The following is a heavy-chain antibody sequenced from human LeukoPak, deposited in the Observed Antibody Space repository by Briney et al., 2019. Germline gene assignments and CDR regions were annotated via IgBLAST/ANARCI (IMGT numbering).Heavy chain of an antibody. V-gene: IGHV4-59*11. CDR2: IYYSGST. J-gene: IGHJ4*02. CDR1: GGSISSHY. CDR3: ARDRGGYNNFDY. Sequence: PSETLSLTCTVSGGSISSHYWSWIRQPPGKGLEWIGYIYYSGSTNYNPSLKSRVTISVDTSKNQFSLKLSSVTAADTAVYYCARDRGGYNNFDYWGQGTLVTVSS. D-gene: IGHD5-24*01.